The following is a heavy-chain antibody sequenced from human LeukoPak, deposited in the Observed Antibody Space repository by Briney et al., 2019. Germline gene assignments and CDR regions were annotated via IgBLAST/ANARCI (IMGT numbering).Heavy chain of an antibody. CDR2: ISYDGSNK. CDR3: ARDYHSSSYNFDY. D-gene: IGHD6-13*01. CDR1: GFTFSSYA. J-gene: IGHJ4*02. V-gene: IGHV3-30-3*01. Sequence: PGGSLRLSCAASGFTFSSYAMHWVRQAPGKGLEWVAVISYDGSNKYYADSVKGRFTISRDNSKNTLYLQMNSLRAEDTAVYYCARDYHSSSYNFDYWGQGTLVTVSS.